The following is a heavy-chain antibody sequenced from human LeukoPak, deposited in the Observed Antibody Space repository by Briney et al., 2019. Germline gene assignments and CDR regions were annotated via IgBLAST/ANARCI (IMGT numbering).Heavy chain of an antibody. V-gene: IGHV5-51*01. CDR2: IYPGDFDT. CDR3: AKCHDYGGNIGGMDV. J-gene: IGHJ6*02. CDR1: GYNFTTYW. D-gene: IGHD4-23*01. Sequence: GESLKISCKGSGYNFTTYWVGWVRQMPGKGLEWMGIIYPGDFDTRYSPSFQGQVTFSADKSISTAYLQWGSLKASDTAMYYCAKCHDYGGNIGGMDVWGQGTTVTVSS.